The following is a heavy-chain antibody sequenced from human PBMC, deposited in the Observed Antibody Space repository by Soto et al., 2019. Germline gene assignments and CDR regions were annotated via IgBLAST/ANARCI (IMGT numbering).Heavy chain of an antibody. D-gene: IGHD4-4*01. CDR1: GYTFNTYS. Sequence: QVQLVQSGAEVKKPGASVKVSCKASGYTFNTYSISWVRQAPGQGLEWMGWISGYNGDTHYAQKFQGRVTMTTDTSTRQANMERRSLESDDTPMFYWAGEIFLYFGVTVRWDNFASWGKGTLVTV. V-gene: IGHV1-18*01. CDR2: ISGYNGDT. CDR3: AGEIFLYFGVTVRWDNFAS. J-gene: IGHJ4*02.